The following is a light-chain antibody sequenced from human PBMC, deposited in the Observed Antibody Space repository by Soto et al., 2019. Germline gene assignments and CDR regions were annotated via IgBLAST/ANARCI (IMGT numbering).Light chain of an antibody. CDR1: SSDVGGYNY. Sequence: QSALTQPASVSGSPGQSITISCTGTSSDVGGYNYVSWYQQHPGKAPKLMIDDVSNRPSGVSNRFSGSKSGNTASLTISGLQAEDEADYYCSSYTSGSTPVVFGGGTQLTVL. CDR3: SSYTSGSTPVV. CDR2: DVS. V-gene: IGLV2-14*01. J-gene: IGLJ2*01.